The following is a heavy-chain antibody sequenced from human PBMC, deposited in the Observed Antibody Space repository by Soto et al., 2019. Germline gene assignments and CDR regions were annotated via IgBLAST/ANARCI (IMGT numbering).Heavy chain of an antibody. CDR1: GGTFSSYA. V-gene: IGHV1-69*13. CDR2: IIPIFGTA. D-gene: IGHD3-22*01. CDR3: ARRQNYYDSSGYWVNWFDP. Sequence: SVKVSRKASGGTFSSYAISWVRQAPGQGLEWMGGIIPIFGTANYAQKFQGRVTITADESTSTAYMELSSLRSEDTAVYYCARRQNYYDSSGYWVNWFDPWGQGTLVTVSS. J-gene: IGHJ5*02.